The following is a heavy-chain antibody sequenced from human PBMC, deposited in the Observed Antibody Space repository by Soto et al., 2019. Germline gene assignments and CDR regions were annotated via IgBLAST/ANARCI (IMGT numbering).Heavy chain of an antibody. J-gene: IGHJ6*03. V-gene: IGHV3-30*18. D-gene: IGHD3-10*01. CDR3: AKDEGGSGSYPYYYYYYYMDV. CDR1: GFTFSSYG. Sequence: GGSLRLSCAASGFTFSSYGMHWVRQAPGKGLEWVAVISYDGSNKYYADSVKGRFTISRDNSKNTLYLQMNSLRAEDTAVYYCAKDEGGSGSYPYYYYYYYMDVWGKGTTVTVSS. CDR2: ISYDGSNK.